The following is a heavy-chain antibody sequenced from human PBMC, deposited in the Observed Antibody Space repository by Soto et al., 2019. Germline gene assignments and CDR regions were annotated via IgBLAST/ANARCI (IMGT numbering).Heavy chain of an antibody. V-gene: IGHV4-59*01. J-gene: IGHJ4*02. CDR3: ARGYCSSNICYSTTFDY. Sequence: SETLSLTCTVSGGSISSYYWSWVRQPPAKGLEWIGYIYYSANTNYNPSLKSRVSMSLDTSKNQISLKLSSVTVADTAVYYCARGYCSSNICYSTTFDYWGQGALVTFSS. D-gene: IGHD2-2*01. CDR2: IYYSANT. CDR1: GGSISSYY.